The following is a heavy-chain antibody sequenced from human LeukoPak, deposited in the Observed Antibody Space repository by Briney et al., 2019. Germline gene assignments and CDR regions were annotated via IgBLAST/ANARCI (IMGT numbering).Heavy chain of an antibody. CDR3: ARRYYDSSGYYQDPHFDY. CDR2: IYHSGST. V-gene: IGHV4-4*02. J-gene: IGHJ4*02. D-gene: IGHD3-22*01. CDR1: GGSISSSNW. Sequence: PSETLSLTCAVSGGSISSSNWWSWVRQPPGKGLEWTGEIYHSGSTNYNPSLKSRVTISVDKSKNQFSLKLSSVTAADTAVYYCARRYYDSSGYYQDPHFDYWGQGTLVTVSS.